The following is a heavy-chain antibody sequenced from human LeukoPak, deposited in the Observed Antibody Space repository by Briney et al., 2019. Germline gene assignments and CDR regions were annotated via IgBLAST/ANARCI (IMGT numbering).Heavy chain of an antibody. Sequence: SETLSLTCAVYGGSFSGYYWSWIRQPPGKGLEWIGEINHSGSTNYNPSLKSRVTISVDTSKNQFSLKLSSVTAADTAVYYCASFYGISGRSSIHQAFDYWGQGTLVTVSS. J-gene: IGHJ4*02. D-gene: IGHD2-21*01. CDR1: GGSFSGYY. V-gene: IGHV4-34*01. CDR3: ASFYGISGRSSIHQAFDY. CDR2: INHSGST.